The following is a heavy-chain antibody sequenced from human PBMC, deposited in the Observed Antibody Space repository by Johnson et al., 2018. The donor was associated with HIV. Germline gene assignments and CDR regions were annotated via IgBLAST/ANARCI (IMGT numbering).Heavy chain of an antibody. CDR2: ISSSGSTI. CDR3: AKDPLRQWLVGPLGAFDI. D-gene: IGHD6-19*01. V-gene: IGHV3-11*01. J-gene: IGHJ3*02. Sequence: QVQLVESGGGVIRPGGSLRLSCAASGFTFSDYYMSWIRQAPGKGLEWVSYISSSGSTIYYADSVQGRFTVSRDNSNNRLYLQMNSLRAEDTAVYYCAKDPLRQWLVGPLGAFDIWGQGTMVAVSS. CDR1: GFTFSDYY.